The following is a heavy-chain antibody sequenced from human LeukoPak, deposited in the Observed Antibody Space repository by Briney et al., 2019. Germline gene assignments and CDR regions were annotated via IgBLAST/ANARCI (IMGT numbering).Heavy chain of an antibody. J-gene: IGHJ4*02. CDR3: ARADNSGYGFDY. V-gene: IGHV1-2*02. D-gene: IGHD5-12*01. CDR1: GGTFSSYA. CDR2: INPNSGGT. Sequence: VASVKVSCKASGGTFSSYAISWVRQAPGQGLEWMGWINPNSGGTNYAQKFQGRVTMTRDTSISTAYMELSRLRSDDTAVYYCARADNSGYGFDYWGQGTLVTVSS.